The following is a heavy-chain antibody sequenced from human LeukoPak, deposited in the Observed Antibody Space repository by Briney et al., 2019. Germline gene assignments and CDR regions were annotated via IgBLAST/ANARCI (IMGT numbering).Heavy chain of an antibody. CDR1: GFTFSGSA. D-gene: IGHD3-10*01. CDR2: IRSTANGYAT. Sequence: GGSLRLSCAASGFTFSGSALHWVRQASGKGLEWVGRIRSTANGYATAYAASVKGRFTISRDDSKNTAYLQMDSLKTEDTAVYYRTGNYYGSGSYADFDYWGQGTLVTVSS. CDR3: TGNYYGSGSYADFDY. J-gene: IGHJ4*02. V-gene: IGHV3-73*01.